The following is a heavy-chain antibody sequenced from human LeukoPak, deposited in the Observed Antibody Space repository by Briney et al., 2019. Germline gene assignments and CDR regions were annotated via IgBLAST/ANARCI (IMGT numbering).Heavy chain of an antibody. J-gene: IGHJ4*02. V-gene: IGHV4-61*02. CDR2: VYTSGST. D-gene: IGHD2-15*01. Sequence: SETLSLTCTVSGGSISSGSNYWNWIRQPAGKELEWIGLVYTSGSTNYNPSLKSRVTISVDTSKNQFSLKLSSVTAADTAVCYCARKWRYRSGGSCYSAIVTYYFDYWGQGTLVTVSS. CDR1: GGSISSGSNY. CDR3: ARKWRYRSGGSCYSAIVTYYFDY.